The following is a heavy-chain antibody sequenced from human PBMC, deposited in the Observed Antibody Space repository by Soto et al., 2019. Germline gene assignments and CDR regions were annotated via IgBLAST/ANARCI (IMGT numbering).Heavy chain of an antibody. CDR2: IIPILGIA. CDR1: GGTFSSYT. D-gene: IGHD4-17*01. Sequence: GASVKVSCKASGGTFSSYTISWVRQAPGQGLEWMGRIIPILGIANYAQKFQGRVTITADKSTSTAYMELNSLRSEDTAVYYCAADNYGDYGGYFDLWGRGTLVTVPQ. V-gene: IGHV1-69*02. CDR3: AADNYGDYGGYFDL. J-gene: IGHJ2*01.